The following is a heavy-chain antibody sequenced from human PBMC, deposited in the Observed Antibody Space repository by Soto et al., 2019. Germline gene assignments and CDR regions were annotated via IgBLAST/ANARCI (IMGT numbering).Heavy chain of an antibody. D-gene: IGHD1-1*01. CDR1: GHTLSVHS. CDR2: INPNTGDT. Sequence: ASVKVSCKASGHTLSVHSMHWVRQAPGQGLEWMGWINPNTGDTKYAQKFQDSVTMTWDTSVTTAYLELSRVRSDDTGVYYCTRGLHYDTTGPNFADWGQGTLVTVSS. V-gene: IGHV1-2*04. J-gene: IGHJ4*02. CDR3: TRGLHYDTTGPNFAD.